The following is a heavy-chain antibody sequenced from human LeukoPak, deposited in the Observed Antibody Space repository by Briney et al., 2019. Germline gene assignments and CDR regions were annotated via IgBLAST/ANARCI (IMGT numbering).Heavy chain of an antibody. CDR3: AKDRGYITYYFDY. CDR1: GFTFSTYG. V-gene: IGHV3-30*18. D-gene: IGHD3-10*01. CDR2: ISYDGSNK. Sequence: GGSLRHSCVASGFTFSTYGMHWVRQAPGKGLEWVSVISYDGSNKYYPDSVKGRFTISRDNSKNTLYLQMNSLRAEDSAVYYCAKDRGYITYYFDYWGQGTLVTVSS. J-gene: IGHJ4*02.